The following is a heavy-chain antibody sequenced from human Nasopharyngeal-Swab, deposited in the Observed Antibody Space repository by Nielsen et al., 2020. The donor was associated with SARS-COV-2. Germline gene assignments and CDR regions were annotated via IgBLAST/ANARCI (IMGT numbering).Heavy chain of an antibody. Sequence: GESLKISCRASGFAFRSHWMDWVRQAPGKGLVWVSRISDDGIITNYADSVKGRFTISRDNSKNTLYLQMNSLRAEDTAVYYCAKDTGIAVAAIDYWGQGTLVTVSS. V-gene: IGHV3-74*01. CDR3: AKDTGIAVAAIDY. CDR1: GFAFRSHW. J-gene: IGHJ4*02. CDR2: ISDDGIIT. D-gene: IGHD6-19*01.